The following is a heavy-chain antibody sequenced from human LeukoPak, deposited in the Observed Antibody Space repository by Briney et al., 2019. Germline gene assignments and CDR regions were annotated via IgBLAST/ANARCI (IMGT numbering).Heavy chain of an antibody. CDR3: AGNYGPYYFDY. D-gene: IGHD3-10*01. J-gene: IGHJ4*02. V-gene: IGHV3-33*01. CDR1: GFTFSNYG. CDR2: IWYDGSNK. Sequence: GRSLRLSCAASGFTFSNYGMHRVRQAPGKGLEWVAVIWYDGSNKYYADSVKGRFTISRDNSKNTLYLQMSSLRAEDTAVYYCAGNYGPYYFDYWGQGTLVTVSS.